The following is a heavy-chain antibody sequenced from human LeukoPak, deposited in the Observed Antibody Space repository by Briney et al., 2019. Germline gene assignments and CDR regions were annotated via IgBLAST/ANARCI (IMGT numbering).Heavy chain of an antibody. Sequence: SETLSLTCAVYGGSFSGYYWSWIRQPPGKGLEWIGEINHSGSTNYNPSLKSRVTMSVDTSKNHFSLKLTSVTAADTAVYYCARHPGYYDSSGYYVSAFDIWGQGTMVTVSS. CDR1: GGSFSGYY. V-gene: IGHV4-34*01. CDR3: ARHPGYYDSSGYYVSAFDI. D-gene: IGHD3-22*01. J-gene: IGHJ3*02. CDR2: INHSGST.